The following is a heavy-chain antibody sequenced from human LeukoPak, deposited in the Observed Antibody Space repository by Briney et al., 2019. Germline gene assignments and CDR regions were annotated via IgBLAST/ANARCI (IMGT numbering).Heavy chain of an antibody. Sequence: PGRSLRLSCAASGFTFSSYGMHWVRQAPGKGLEWMAFIRSDGSNKYYADSVKGRFTISRDNSKNTLYLQMNSLRAEDTAVYYCARSFAPRLGIGWIFDYWGQGTLVTVSS. V-gene: IGHV3-33*08. CDR1: GFTFSSYG. CDR2: IRSDGSNK. J-gene: IGHJ4*02. CDR3: ARSFAPRLGIGWIFDY. D-gene: IGHD6-19*01.